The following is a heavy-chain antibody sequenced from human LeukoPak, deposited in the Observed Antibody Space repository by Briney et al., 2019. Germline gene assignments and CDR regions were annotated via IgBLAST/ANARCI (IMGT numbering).Heavy chain of an antibody. Sequence: GASVKVSCKASGYTFTSYGISWVRQAPGQGLEWMGGIIPIFGTANYAQKFQGRVTITADESTSTAYMELSSLRSEDTAVYYCARDLRLELLGNWFDPWGQGTLVTVSS. D-gene: IGHD1-7*01. CDR3: ARDLRLELLGNWFDP. J-gene: IGHJ5*02. CDR1: GYTFTSYG. CDR2: IIPIFGTA. V-gene: IGHV1-69*13.